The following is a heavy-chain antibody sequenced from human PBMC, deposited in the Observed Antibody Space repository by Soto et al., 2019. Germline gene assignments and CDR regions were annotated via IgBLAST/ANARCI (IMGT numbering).Heavy chain of an antibody. Sequence: QITLKESGPTLVRPTQTLTVTCTFSGFSLRTSGVGVGWIRQPPGEALECLGIIYWDDDKRYSPSVKSRLTISKDASKNQVVLTMTNMDPLDTGTYYCAYRAPPTTGVVGSFYVLGQGTMVTVSS. J-gene: IGHJ3*01. CDR3: AYRAPPTTGVVGSFYV. V-gene: IGHV2-5*02. CDR2: IYWDDDK. D-gene: IGHD7-27*01. CDR1: GFSLRTSGVG.